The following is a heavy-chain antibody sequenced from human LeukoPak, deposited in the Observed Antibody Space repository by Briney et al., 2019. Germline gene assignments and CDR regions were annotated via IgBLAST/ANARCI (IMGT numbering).Heavy chain of an antibody. J-gene: IGHJ3*02. CDR1: GFTFSSYG. Sequence: GGSLRLSCAVSGFTFSSYGMHWVRQAPGKGLEWVAFIRYDGSNKYYADSVKGRFTISRDNSKNTLYLQMNSLRAEDTAVYYCAKGLLWFGELDLDAFDIWGQGTMVTVSS. V-gene: IGHV3-30*02. CDR3: AKGLLWFGELDLDAFDI. CDR2: IRYDGSNK. D-gene: IGHD3-10*01.